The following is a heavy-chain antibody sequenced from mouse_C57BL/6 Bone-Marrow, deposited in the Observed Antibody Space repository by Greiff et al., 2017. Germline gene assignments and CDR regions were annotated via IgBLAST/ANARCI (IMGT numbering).Heavy chain of an antibody. V-gene: IGHV5-6*01. CDR1: GFTFSSYG. J-gene: IGHJ3*01. CDR3: ARGLITTVVDPWFAY. Sequence: EVKVVESGGDLVKPGGSLKLSCAASGFTFSSYGMSWVRQTPDKRLEWVATISSGGSYTYYPDSVKGRFTISRDNAKNTLYLQMSSLKSEDTAMYYCARGLITTVVDPWFAYWGQGTLVTVSA. D-gene: IGHD1-1*01. CDR2: ISSGGSYT.